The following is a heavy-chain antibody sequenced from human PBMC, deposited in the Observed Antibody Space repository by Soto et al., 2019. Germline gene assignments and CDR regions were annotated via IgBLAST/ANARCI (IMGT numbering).Heavy chain of an antibody. CDR2: ISGTGGST. CDR1: GFTFNYYA. J-gene: IGHJ4*02. CDR3: AKHLADRYHFDY. Sequence: GGSLRLSCAASGFTFNYYAISWVRQAPGKGLEWVSAISGTGGSTYYADSAKGRFTISRDNSKNTLYPQMNSLRAEDTAVYYCAKHLADRYHFDYWGLGTLVTVSS. V-gene: IGHV3-23*01. D-gene: IGHD1-1*01.